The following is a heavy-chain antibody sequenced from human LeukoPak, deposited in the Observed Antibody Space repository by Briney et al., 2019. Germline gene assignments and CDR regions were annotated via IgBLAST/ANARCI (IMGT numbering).Heavy chain of an antibody. J-gene: IGHJ4*02. V-gene: IGHV4-34*01. CDR3: ARTNLLLWFRELLVHFDY. D-gene: IGHD3-10*01. Sequence: SETLSLTCAVYGGSFSGYYWSWIRQPPGKGLEWIGEINHSGSTNYNPSLKSRVTISVDTSKNQFSLKLSSVTAADTAVYYCARTNLLLWFRELLVHFDYWGQGTLVTVSS. CDR2: INHSGST. CDR1: GGSFSGYY.